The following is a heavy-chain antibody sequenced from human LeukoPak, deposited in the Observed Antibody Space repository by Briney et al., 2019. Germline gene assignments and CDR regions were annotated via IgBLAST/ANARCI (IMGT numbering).Heavy chain of an antibody. CDR2: IYYSGST. CDR3: ARYDSSGYPDY. J-gene: IGHJ4*02. V-gene: IGHV4-39*01. CDR1: AGSLSSSSYY. D-gene: IGHD3-22*01. Sequence: SETLSLTCTVSAGSLSSSSYYWGWIRQPPGKGLEWIGSIYYSGSTYYNPSLKSRVTISVDTSKNQFSLKLSSVTAADTAVYYCARYDSSGYPDYWGQGTLVTVSA.